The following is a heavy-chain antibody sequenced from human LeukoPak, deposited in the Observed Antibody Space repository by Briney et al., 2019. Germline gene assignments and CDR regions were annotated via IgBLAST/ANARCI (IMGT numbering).Heavy chain of an antibody. CDR2: IYHSRST. CDR3: VCSVSGSYRHDY. Sequence: RPSGTLSLTCTVSGYSISSGFYWGWIRQPPGEGLGGIGIIYHSRSTYYSPSLKSRVTISVDTSKNTFSLQLSSVTAADTAVYYCVCSVSGSYRHDYWGEGSLVTV. J-gene: IGHJ4*02. CDR1: GYSISSGFY. V-gene: IGHV4-38-2*02. D-gene: IGHD3-16*02.